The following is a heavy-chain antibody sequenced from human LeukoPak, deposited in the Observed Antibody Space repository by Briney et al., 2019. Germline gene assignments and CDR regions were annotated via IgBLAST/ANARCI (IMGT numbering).Heavy chain of an antibody. CDR3: ARGNCTSISCFTFDC. CDR2: IYSGGNT. J-gene: IGHJ4*02. V-gene: IGHV3-53*01. CDR1: GFTVSSNF. D-gene: IGHD2-2*01. Sequence: GGSLRLSCAASGFTVSSNFMTWVRQAPGKGLEWVSIIYSGGNTYLADSVKGRFTISRDISKNTLYLQMNNLRAEDTAVYSCARGNCTSISCFTFDCWGQGTQVTVSS.